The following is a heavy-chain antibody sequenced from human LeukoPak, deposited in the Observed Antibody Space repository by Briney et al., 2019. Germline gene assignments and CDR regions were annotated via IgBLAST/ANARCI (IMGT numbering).Heavy chain of an antibody. D-gene: IGHD6-13*01. V-gene: IGHV3-15*01. CDR2: IKSKTDGGTA. CDR3: TTDKSSSWVLFDY. J-gene: IGHJ4*02. CDR1: GFTFSNSW. Sequence: PGGSLRLSCAASGFTFSNSWMNWVRQAPGKGLEWVGRIKSKTDGGTADYAAPGKGSFTISRDDSKNTLYLHMISLKTEDTAVYYCTTDKSSSWVLFDYWGQGTLVTVSS.